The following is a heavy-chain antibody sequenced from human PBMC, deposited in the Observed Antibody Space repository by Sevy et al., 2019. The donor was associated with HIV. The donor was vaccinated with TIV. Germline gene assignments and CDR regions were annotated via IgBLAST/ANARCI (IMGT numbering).Heavy chain of an antibody. CDR2: IRQDGNEI. Sequence: GGSLRLSCVASGFTFDTYWMQWVRQAPGQGLEWVANIRQDGNEIYYADSVKGRFTISRDNAQESVYLQMSNLRVEDTGIYYCEKRYFDLWGQGTLVTVSS. J-gene: IGHJ4*02. CDR1: GFTFDTYW. CDR3: EKRYFDL. V-gene: IGHV3-7*01.